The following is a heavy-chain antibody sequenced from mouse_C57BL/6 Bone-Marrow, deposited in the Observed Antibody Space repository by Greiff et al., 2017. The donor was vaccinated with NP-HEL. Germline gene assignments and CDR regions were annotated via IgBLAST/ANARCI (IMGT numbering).Heavy chain of an antibody. V-gene: IGHV1-81*01. CDR3: STVVATRYYAMDY. CDR1: GYTFTSYG. CDR2: IYPRSGKT. J-gene: IGHJ4*01. D-gene: IGHD1-1*01. Sequence: VQLQQSGAELARPGASVKLSCKASGYTFTSYGISWVKQRTGQGLEWIGEIYPRSGKTYYNEKVKGKAILTADKSYSTAYMKIRSLTSEDSAVYYCSTVVATRYYAMDYWGQGTSVTVSS.